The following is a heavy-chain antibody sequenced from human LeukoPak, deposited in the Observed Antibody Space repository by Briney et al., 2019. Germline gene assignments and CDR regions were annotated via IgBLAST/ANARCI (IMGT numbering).Heavy chain of an antibody. J-gene: IGHJ6*02. V-gene: IGHV1-69*13. Sequence: SVKVSCKASGGTFSSYAISWVRQAPGQGLEWMGGIIPIFGTANYAQKLQGRVTITADESTSTAYMELSSLRSEDTAVYYCARDLGSVLRFLEWTYYGMDVWGQGTTVTVSS. CDR3: ARDLGSVLRFLEWTYYGMDV. CDR1: GGTFSSYA. D-gene: IGHD3-3*01. CDR2: IIPIFGTA.